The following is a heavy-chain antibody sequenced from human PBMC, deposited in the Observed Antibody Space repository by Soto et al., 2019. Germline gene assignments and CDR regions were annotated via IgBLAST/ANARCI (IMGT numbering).Heavy chain of an antibody. CDR1: GFTFSSYA. J-gene: IGHJ4*02. CDR2: ISGSGGST. CDR3: AKDSGEQWLVFYFDY. D-gene: IGHD6-19*01. V-gene: IGHV3-23*01. Sequence: EVQLLESGGGLVQPGGSLRLSCAASGFTFSSYAMSWVRQAPGKGLEWVSAISGSGGSTYYADSVKGRFTISRDNSKNTLYLQTNSLRAEDTAVYYCAKDSGEQWLVFYFDYWGQGTLVTVSS.